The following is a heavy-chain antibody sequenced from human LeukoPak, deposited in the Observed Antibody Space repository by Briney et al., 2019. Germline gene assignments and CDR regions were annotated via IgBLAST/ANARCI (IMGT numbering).Heavy chain of an antibody. J-gene: IGHJ1*01. V-gene: IGHV3-7*05. CDR3: ARAPDLDSSGYYYRFFQH. CDR2: IKQDGNEK. CDR1: GFTFSTYW. Sequence: QPGGSLRLSCAASGFTFSTYWMSWVRQAPGKGLGWVANIKQDGNEKYYMDSVKGRFTISRDNAKNSLYLQMNSLRAEDTAVHYCARAPDLDSSGYYYRFFQHWGQGTLVTVSS. D-gene: IGHD3-22*01.